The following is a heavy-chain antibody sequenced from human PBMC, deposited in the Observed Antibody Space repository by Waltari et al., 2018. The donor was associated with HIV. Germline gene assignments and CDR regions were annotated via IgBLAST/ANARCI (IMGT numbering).Heavy chain of an antibody. J-gene: IGHJ5*02. V-gene: IGHV3-33*01. CDR1: GFIFGSYG. D-gene: IGHD6-19*01. CDR2: IWYDGSND. CDR3: ARGGNIAVAGLANNWFDP. Sequence: QVQLVESGGGVVQNGRSLRLSCAASGFIFGSYGMHWVRQAPGKGPGGGAVIWYDGSNDDDAESVKVRFTISRDNSKNTWNLQMDNLRVEVTGVYYCARGGNIAVAGLANNWFDPWGQGALVSVSS.